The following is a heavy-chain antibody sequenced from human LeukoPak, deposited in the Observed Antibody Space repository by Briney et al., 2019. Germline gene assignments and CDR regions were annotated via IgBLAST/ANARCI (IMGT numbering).Heavy chain of an antibody. J-gene: IGHJ4*02. Sequence: PSETLSLTCAVYGGSFSGYYWSWIRQPPGKGLEWIGSIYYSGSAYYNPSLKSRVTISVDTSKNQFSLKLSSVTAADTAVYYCARYNWNDVGALDYWGQGTLVTVSS. CDR3: ARYNWNDVGALDY. CDR2: IYYSGSA. V-gene: IGHV4-34*01. D-gene: IGHD1-20*01. CDR1: GGSFSGYY.